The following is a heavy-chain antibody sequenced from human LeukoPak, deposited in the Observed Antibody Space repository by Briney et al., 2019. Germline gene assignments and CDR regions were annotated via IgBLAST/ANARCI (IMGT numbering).Heavy chain of an antibody. Sequence: SETLSLTCAVYGGSFSGYYWSWIRQPPGKGLEWIGEINHSGSTNYNPSLKSRVTISVDTSKNRFSLKLSSVTAADTAVYYCARGGGFTYYYDSSVYSYPFDYGGQGTRVTVSP. CDR3: ARGGGFTYYYDSSVYSYPFDY. CDR2: INHSGST. D-gene: IGHD3-22*01. V-gene: IGHV4-34*01. CDR1: GGSFSGYY. J-gene: IGHJ4*02.